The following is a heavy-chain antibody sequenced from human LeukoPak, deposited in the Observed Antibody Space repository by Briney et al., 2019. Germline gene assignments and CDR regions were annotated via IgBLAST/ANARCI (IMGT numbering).Heavy chain of an antibody. V-gene: IGHV3-30-3*01. D-gene: IGHD2-2*01. J-gene: IGHJ4*02. CDR2: ISYDGSNK. CDR3: ARDGDLGHCSSTSCPSGSFDY. CDR1: GFTFSSYA. Sequence: GRSLRLSCAASGFTFSSYAMHWVRQAPGKGLEWVAVISYDGSNKYYADSVKGRFTISRDNSKNTLYLQMNSLRAEDTAVYYCARDGDLGHCSSTSCPSGSFDYWGQGTLVTVSS.